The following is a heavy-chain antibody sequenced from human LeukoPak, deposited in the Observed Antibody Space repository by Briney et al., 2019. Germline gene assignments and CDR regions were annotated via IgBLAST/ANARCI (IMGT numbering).Heavy chain of an antibody. CDR1: GYTFTSYG. J-gene: IGHJ4*02. Sequence: ASVKVSCKASGYTFTSYGISWVRQAPGQGLEWMGIISPSGGSTSYAQKFQGRVTMTRDTSTSTVYMELSSLRSEDTAVYYCARVPPGYYFDYWGQGTLVTVSS. CDR3: ARVPPGYYFDY. CDR2: ISPSGGST. V-gene: IGHV1-46*01.